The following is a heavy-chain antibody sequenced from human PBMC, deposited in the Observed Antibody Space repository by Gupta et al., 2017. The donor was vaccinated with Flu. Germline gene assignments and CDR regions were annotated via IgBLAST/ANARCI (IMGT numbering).Heavy chain of an antibody. CDR1: GFTFSSYW. V-gene: IGHV3-74*01. J-gene: IGHJ4*02. CDR3: ARVPVGGYAFED. D-gene: IGHD5-12*01. CDR2: INTDGRTT. Sequence: EVQLVESGGDLVQPGGSLRLSCLGSGFTFSSYWMHWVRQAPGKGLVWVSRINTDGRTTSYADSVKGRFTISRDNAKNTLYLHMNSLRAEDTALYHCARVPVGGYAFEDWGQGSLVTVSS.